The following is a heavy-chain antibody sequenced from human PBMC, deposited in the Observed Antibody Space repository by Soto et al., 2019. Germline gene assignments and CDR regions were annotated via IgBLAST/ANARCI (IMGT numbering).Heavy chain of an antibody. CDR3: ARDPQYGDNQPSVFDY. D-gene: IGHD4-17*01. V-gene: IGHV3-33*01. CDR1: GFTFSSYG. J-gene: IGHJ4*02. CDR2: IWYDGSNK. Sequence: QVQLVESGGGVVQPGRSLRLSCAASGFTFSSYGMHWVRQAPGKGLEWVAVIWYDGSNKYYADSVKGRFTISRDNSKNTLYLQMNSLRAEDTAVYYCARDPQYGDNQPSVFDYWGQGTLVTVSS.